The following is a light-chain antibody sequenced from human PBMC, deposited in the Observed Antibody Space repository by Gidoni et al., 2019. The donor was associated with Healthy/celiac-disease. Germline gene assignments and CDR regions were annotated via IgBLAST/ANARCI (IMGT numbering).Light chain of an antibody. V-gene: IGLV3-19*01. CDR1: SLRSYY. J-gene: IGLJ2*01. CDR2: GKN. Sequence: SSELTQDPAVSVALGQTVRITCQGDSLRSYYASWYKQKPGQAPVLVIYGKNNRPSGSPDRFSGSSSGSTASLTITGAEAEDEADYYSNSRDSSGNHVVFGGGTKLTVL. CDR3: NSRDSSGNHVV.